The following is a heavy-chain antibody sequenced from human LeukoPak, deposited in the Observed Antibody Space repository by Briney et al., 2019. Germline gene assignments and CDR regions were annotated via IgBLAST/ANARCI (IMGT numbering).Heavy chain of an antibody. J-gene: IGHJ6*02. V-gene: IGHV3-23*01. Sequence: GGSLRLSCAASGFTFSSSAMTWVRQAPGKGLEWVSSISGSGVSTYYADSVKGRFTISRDNSKNTVYLQMNSLRAEDTAVYYCAKWSGEYGMDVWGQGTTVTVSS. CDR3: AKWSGEYGMDV. CDR1: GFTFSSSA. CDR2: ISGSGVST. D-gene: IGHD3-10*01.